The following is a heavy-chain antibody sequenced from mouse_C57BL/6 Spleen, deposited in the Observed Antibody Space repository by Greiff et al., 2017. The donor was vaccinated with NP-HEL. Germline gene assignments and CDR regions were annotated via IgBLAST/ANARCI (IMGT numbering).Heavy chain of an antibody. CDR2: ISYDGSN. Sequence: EVQLQQSGPGLVKPSQSLSLTCSVTGYSITRGYYWNWIRQFPGNKREWMGYISYDGSNNYNPSLKNRISITRDTSKNQFFLKLNSVTTEDTATYYCATTGTRPGFGFAYWGQGTLVTVSA. J-gene: IGHJ3*01. D-gene: IGHD4-1*02. CDR1: GYSITRGYY. V-gene: IGHV3-6*01. CDR3: ATTGTRPGFGFAY.